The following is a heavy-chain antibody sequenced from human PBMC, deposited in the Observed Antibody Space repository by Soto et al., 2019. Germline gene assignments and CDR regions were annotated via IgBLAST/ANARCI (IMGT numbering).Heavy chain of an antibody. CDR3: ARVLYYGSGSYSPYGMDG. CDR2: VSPPFRTS. CDR1: GVSFNNNG. D-gene: IGHD3-10*01. Sequence: QVQLVQSGAEVKKPGSSVKVSCKTSGVSFNNNGIGWVRQAPGHGLEWMGGVSPPFRTSNYARKFQGRISMTAVASTSNINTQMSSLASEDTAPYYCARVLYYGSGSYSPYGMDGWGQGTMVTVSS. V-gene: IGHV1-69*01. J-gene: IGHJ6*02.